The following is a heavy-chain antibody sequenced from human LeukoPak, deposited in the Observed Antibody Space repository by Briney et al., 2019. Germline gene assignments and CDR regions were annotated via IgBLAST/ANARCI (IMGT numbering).Heavy chain of an antibody. Sequence: ASVKVSCKASGYTFTSYDINWVRQATGQGLEWMGWMNPNSGNTNYAQKLQGRVTMTTDTSTSTAYMELRSLRSDDTAVYYCARDDYIVVGIDYWGQGTLVTVSS. CDR1: GYTFTSYD. CDR3: ARDDYIVVGIDY. V-gene: IGHV1-18*01. D-gene: IGHD2-15*01. J-gene: IGHJ4*02. CDR2: MNPNSGNT.